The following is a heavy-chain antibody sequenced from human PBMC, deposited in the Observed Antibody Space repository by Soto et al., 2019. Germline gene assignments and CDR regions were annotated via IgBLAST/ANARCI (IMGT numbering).Heavy chain of an antibody. Sequence: QVQLQQWGAGLLKPSETLSLTCAVYGGSFSGYYWCWIRQPPGKGLEWIGEINHSGSTNYNPSLKRRVTISGATSKSQFSLKLSSVTAADTAVYYCARGATILAYWGQGTLVTVSS. CDR3: ARGATILAY. CDR1: GGSFSGYY. J-gene: IGHJ4*02. D-gene: IGHD3-3*01. CDR2: INHSGST. V-gene: IGHV4-34*01.